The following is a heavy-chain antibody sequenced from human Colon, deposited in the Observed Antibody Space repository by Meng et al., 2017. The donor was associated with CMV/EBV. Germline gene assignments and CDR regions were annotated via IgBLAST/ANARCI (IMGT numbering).Heavy chain of an antibody. CDR1: GFTVSSNY. J-gene: IGHJ5*02. D-gene: IGHD2-2*01. CDR3: VRTPPRIVEAPGTSNRFDP. CDR2: IYSGGST. V-gene: IGHV3-66*01. Sequence: ESLRLSCAASGFTVSSNYMSWVRQAPGKGLEWVSVIYSGGSTYYADSVKGRFTISRDNAKNSLYLQMNSLSADDTGVYYCVRTPPRIVEAPGTSNRFDPWGQGTLVTVSS.